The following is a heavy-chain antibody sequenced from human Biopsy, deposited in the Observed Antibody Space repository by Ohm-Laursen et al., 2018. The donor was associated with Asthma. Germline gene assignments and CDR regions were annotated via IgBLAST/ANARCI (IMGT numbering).Heavy chain of an antibody. CDR1: GGSINNSY. J-gene: IGHJ4*02. D-gene: IGHD2-21*02. CDR2: VYYSGST. Sequence: SDTLSLTCTVSGGSINNSYWSWIRQPPGKGLESIGHVYYSGSTNYNPSLKSRVTISIDASKNQFSLKLTSVTAADTAVYYCARGVDRVTGLLDHFDSWGQGTLVTVSS. CDR3: ARGVDRVTGLLDHFDS. V-gene: IGHV4-59*07.